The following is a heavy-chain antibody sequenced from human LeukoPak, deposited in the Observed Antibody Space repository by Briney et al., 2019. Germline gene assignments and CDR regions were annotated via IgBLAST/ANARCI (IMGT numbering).Heavy chain of an antibody. V-gene: IGHV3-48*01. Sequence: PGGSLRLSCVASGFTFSSYNMNWVRQPPGKGLEWVSYISGSSTTIYYADSVRGRFTISRDNAQSSLYLQMKSLRAEDTAVYYCARGGGSYVNWFDPWGEGTLVTIST. D-gene: IGHD1-26*01. J-gene: IGHJ5*02. CDR2: ISGSSTTI. CDR3: ARGGGSYVNWFDP. CDR1: GFTFSSYN.